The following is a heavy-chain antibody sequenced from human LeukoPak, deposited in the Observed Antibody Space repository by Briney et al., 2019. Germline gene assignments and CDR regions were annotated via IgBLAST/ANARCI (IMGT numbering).Heavy chain of an antibody. CDR2: ISYDGSNK. Sequence: GRSLRLSCAASGFTFSSHAMHWVRQAPGKGLEWVAVISYDGSNKYYADSVKGRFTISRDNSKNTLYLQMNSLRAEDTAVYYCARDGMVRGVIMCFGYWGQGTLVTVSS. CDR3: ARDGMVRGVIMCFGY. D-gene: IGHD3-10*01. CDR1: GFTFSSHA. J-gene: IGHJ4*02. V-gene: IGHV3-30*04.